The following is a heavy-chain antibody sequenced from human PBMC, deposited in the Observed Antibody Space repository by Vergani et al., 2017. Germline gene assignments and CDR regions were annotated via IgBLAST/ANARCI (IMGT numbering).Heavy chain of an antibody. CDR3: ARPSAPGDYDALDI. D-gene: IGHD4-17*01. Sequence: QVHLVESGGGVVQPGRSLRLSCAASGFTFSNYGMHWVRQAPGKGLEWVAVITYDGKNEYYADSVRGRFTISRDNSKNTLSLQMNSLRVEDTAVYHCARPSAPGDYDALDIWGQGTMVTVSS. CDR2: ITYDGKNE. V-gene: IGHV3-30*03. CDR1: GFTFSNYG. J-gene: IGHJ3*02.